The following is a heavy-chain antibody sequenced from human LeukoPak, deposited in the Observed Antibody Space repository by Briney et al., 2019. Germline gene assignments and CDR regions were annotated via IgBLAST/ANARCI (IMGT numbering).Heavy chain of an antibody. CDR2: IYYSGST. J-gene: IGHJ4*02. Sequence: PSETLSLTCTVSGGSISSSSYYWGWIRQPPGKGLEWIGSIYYSGSTYYNPSLKSRVTISVDTSKNQFSLKLSSVTAADTAVYYCARKGNYVDWGQGTLVTVSS. CDR1: GGSISSSSYY. CDR3: ARKGNYVD. D-gene: IGHD1-7*01. V-gene: IGHV4-39*07.